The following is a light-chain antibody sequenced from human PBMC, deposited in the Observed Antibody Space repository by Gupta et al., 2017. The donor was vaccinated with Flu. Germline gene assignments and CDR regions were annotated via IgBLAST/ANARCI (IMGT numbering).Light chain of an antibody. Sequence: QSALTQPPSASGSLGQSVTISCTGTSSDVGFYKYVSWYQQRSGKAPKLLIYEVTKRPSGVPDRFSGSKFGNTASLTVSELQADDEADYYCLSYAGSLYVFGGGTRVTVL. CDR3: LSYAGSLYV. J-gene: IGLJ1*01. V-gene: IGLV2-8*01. CDR2: EVT. CDR1: SSDVGFYKY.